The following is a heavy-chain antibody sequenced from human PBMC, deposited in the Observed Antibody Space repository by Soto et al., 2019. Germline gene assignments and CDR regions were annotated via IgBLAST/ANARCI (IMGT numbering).Heavy chain of an antibody. CDR1: GDSISSVDYF. CDR3: ARHCSSCVFDP. V-gene: IGHV4-39*01. D-gene: IGHD2-2*01. CDR2: IYYSGST. Sequence: PSETLSLTCSVSGDSISSVDYFWAWIRQPPGQALEYIGYIYYSGSTYYNPSLKSRVTISVDTSKSQFSLKLSSVTAADTAVYYCARHCSSCVFDPWGQGTLVTVSS. J-gene: IGHJ5*02.